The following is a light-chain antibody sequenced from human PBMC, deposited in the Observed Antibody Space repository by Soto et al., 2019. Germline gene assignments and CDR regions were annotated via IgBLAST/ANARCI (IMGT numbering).Light chain of an antibody. CDR2: DAS. V-gene: IGKV1-5*01. J-gene: IGKJ1*01. CDR3: QQYNIYPWT. Sequence: DIQMTQSPSTLSASVGDRVTITCRASQSISNWLAWYQQKPGTAPKLVIYDASTLDSGAPSRFSGSGSGTEFALSISSLQNDDFATYYCQQYNIYPWTFGQGTKVDIK. CDR1: QSISNW.